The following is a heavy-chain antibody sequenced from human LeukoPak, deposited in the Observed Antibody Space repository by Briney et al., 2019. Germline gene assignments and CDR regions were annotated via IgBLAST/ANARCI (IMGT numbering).Heavy chain of an antibody. CDR3: ARQWGANGYGYFDY. CDR2: VSYSGTT. CDR1: GGPISGHY. J-gene: IGHJ4*02. V-gene: IGHV4-59*08. D-gene: IGHD5-12*01. Sequence: PSETLSLTCTVSGGPISGHYWSWIRQPPGKGLGWIGHVSYSGTTKHNAPLKSRVTISVDTSKNQFSLRLNSVTAADTSVYNCARQWGANGYGYFDYWGQGTLVTVSS.